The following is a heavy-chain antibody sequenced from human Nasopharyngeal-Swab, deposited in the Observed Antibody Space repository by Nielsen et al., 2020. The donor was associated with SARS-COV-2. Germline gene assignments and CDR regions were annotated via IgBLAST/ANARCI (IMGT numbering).Heavy chain of an antibody. D-gene: IGHD1-26*01. CDR2: ISWKSESI. V-gene: IGHV3-9*01. CDR3: AKDGGSGSYGYDAFDI. Sequence: SLKISCAASGFTFEHFGMHWVRQPPGKGLEWVAGISWKSESIGYVDSVRGRFSVSRDNAKKSLYLEMNSLRPDDTALYYYAKDGGSGSYGYDAFDIWGLGTMVTVSS. CDR1: GFTFEHFG. J-gene: IGHJ3*02.